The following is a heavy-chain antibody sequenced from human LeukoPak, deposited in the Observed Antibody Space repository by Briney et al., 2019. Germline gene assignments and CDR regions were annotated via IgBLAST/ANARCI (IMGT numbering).Heavy chain of an antibody. J-gene: IGHJ4*02. Sequence: ASVKVSCKASGYTFTGYYMHWVRQAPGQGLEWMGVIDPSGGSTNYARKFQGRVTMTSDTSTSTVYMELSSLRSEDTAVYYCARGFCSGGSCYSYDYWGQGTLVTVSS. CDR2: IDPSGGST. D-gene: IGHD2-15*01. CDR3: ARGFCSGGSCYSYDY. CDR1: GYTFTGYY. V-gene: IGHV1-46*01.